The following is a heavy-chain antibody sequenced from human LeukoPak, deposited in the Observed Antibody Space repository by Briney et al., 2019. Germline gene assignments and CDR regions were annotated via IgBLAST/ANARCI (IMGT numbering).Heavy chain of an antibody. V-gene: IGHV3-7*01. J-gene: IGHJ6*03. Sequence: GGSLRLSCAASGFTFRSYGMYWVRQAPGKGLEWVANIKQDGSEAYYVDSVKGRFTVSRDNAKNSLYLQLNSLGAEDTAVYYCATRYCTIPACRASSYHCMDNWGKGTTVTVSS. CDR1: GFTFRSYG. D-gene: IGHD2-8*01. CDR2: IKQDGSEA. CDR3: ATRYCTIPACRASSYHCMDN.